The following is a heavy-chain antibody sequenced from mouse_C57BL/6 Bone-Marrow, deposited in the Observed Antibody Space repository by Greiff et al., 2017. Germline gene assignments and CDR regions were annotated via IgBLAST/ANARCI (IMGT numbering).Heavy chain of an antibody. CDR1: GYTFTSYW. V-gene: IGHV1-55*01. CDR3: ARGRGIYYGNCDAMDY. CDR2: IYPGSGST. Sequence: QVQLQQPGAELVKPGASVKMSCKASGYTFTSYWITWVKQRPGQGLEWIGDIYPGSGSTNYNEKFKSKATLTVETSSSTAYMQLSSLTSEDSAVYYSARGRGIYYGNCDAMDYWGQGTSVTVSS. J-gene: IGHJ4*01. D-gene: IGHD2-1*01.